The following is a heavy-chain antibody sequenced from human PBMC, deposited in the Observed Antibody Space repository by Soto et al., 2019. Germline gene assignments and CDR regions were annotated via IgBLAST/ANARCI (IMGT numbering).Heavy chain of an antibody. J-gene: IGHJ4*02. CDR2: IYHSGST. Sequence: QLQLQESGSGLVKPSQTLSLTCAVSGGSISSGGYSWSLIRQPPGKGLEWIRYIYHSGSTYYNPSLKSRVTISLDRSKKQISLKLSSVTAAETAVYYCARGMTTVTTLDYWGQGTLVTVSS. CDR3: ARGMTTVTTLDY. CDR1: GGSISSGGYS. V-gene: IGHV4-30-2*01. D-gene: IGHD4-17*01.